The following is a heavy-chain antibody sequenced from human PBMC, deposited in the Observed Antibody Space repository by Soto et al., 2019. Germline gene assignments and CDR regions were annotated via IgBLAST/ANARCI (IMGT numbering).Heavy chain of an antibody. CDR1: GGSITGYY. J-gene: IGHJ4*02. CDR2: IYYAGST. D-gene: IGHD5-12*01. V-gene: IGHV4-59*08. CDR3: AGRIVARETLEY. Sequence: SETLSLTCSVSGGSITGYYWSWIRQPPGKGLEWFGYIYYAGSTKYNPSLNSRVTISVDTSKNQFSLTVTSVTAADTAVYYCAGRIVARETLEYGGKGTLVTVS.